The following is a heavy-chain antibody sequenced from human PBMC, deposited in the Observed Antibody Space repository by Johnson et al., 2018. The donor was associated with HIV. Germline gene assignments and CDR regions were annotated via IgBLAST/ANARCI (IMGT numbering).Heavy chain of an antibody. CDR1: GFTFSSYP. J-gene: IGHJ3*02. Sequence: QEKLVESGGGVVQPGRSLRLSCAVSGFTFSSYPMHWVRQAPGKGLEWVAVISYDGSNKYYADSVKGRFTISRDNSKNTLYLQMNSLRAEDTAVYYCAKDLGTGDDAFDIWGQGTMVTVSS. CDR2: ISYDGSNK. D-gene: IGHD7-27*01. CDR3: AKDLGTGDDAFDI. V-gene: IGHV3-30*04.